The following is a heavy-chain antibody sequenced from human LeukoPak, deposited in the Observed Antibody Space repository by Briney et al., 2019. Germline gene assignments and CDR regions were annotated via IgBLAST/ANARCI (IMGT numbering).Heavy chain of an antibody. CDR1: GFTFISYW. CDR2: IKQDGSEK. Sequence: GGPRISFAAPGFTFISYWMRWGRQAPGKGLEWVANIKQDGSEKYYVDSVKGRFTISRDNAKNSLYLQMNSLRAEDTAVYYCARGRVDIWGQGTMVTVSS. CDR3: ARGRVDI. V-gene: IGHV3-7*01. J-gene: IGHJ3*02.